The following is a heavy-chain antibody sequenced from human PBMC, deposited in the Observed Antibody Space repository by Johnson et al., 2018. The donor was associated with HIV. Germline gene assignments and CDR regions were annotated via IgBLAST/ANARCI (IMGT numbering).Heavy chain of an antibody. CDR3: ASFGLAVAADAFDI. V-gene: IGHV3-53*01. CDR2: IYSGCST. CDR1: GFIVSSNY. J-gene: IGHJ3*02. D-gene: IGHD6-19*01. Sequence: VQLVESGGGLIQPGGSLRLSCAASGFIVSSNYMSWVRQAPGKGLEWVSVIYSGCSTYYAHSVKGRFTISRDNSKNTLYLQMNSLRAEDTAVYYCASFGLAVAADAFDIWGQGTMVTVSS.